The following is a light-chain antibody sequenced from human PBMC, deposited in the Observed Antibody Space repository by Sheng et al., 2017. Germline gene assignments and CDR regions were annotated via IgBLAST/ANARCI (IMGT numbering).Light chain of an antibody. V-gene: IGKV4-1*01. Sequence: DIVLTQSPDSLAVSLGETATINCKSSQSVSYGYDNENYLAWYQKKPGQPPKLLIYRASSRDFGVPDRFSGSGSGTSFSLTINNLQAEDVAVYYCHHRWTFGQGTRV. CDR1: QSVSYGYDNENY. CDR2: RAS. CDR3: HHRWT. J-gene: IGKJ1*01.